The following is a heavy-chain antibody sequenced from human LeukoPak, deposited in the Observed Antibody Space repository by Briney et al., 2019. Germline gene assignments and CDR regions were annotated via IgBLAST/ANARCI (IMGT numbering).Heavy chain of an antibody. CDR1: GFTFSSYA. Sequence: PGGSLRLSCAAAGFTFSSYAMHWVRQVAGKGLEWVSGISGSGESKFYADSVKGRFTVSRDNSKNTLYLQMNSLRVEDTAVYYCARGGYNWDTDAGWFDPWSLGTLVTVSS. V-gene: IGHV3-23*01. D-gene: IGHD1/OR15-1a*01. J-gene: IGHJ5*02. CDR3: ARGGYNWDTDAGWFDP. CDR2: ISGSGESK.